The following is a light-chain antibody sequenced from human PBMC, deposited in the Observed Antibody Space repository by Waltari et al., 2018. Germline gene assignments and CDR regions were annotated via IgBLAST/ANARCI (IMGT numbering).Light chain of an antibody. Sequence: IQMTQSPSSLPASVGDKVTITCRASQSISTFINWYQQIPGKAPKLLNYVASTLQSGGPSRFSGSGSGTDFSLTISSLQPEDFATYYCQQSYTTAYTFGQGTKLESK. V-gene: IGKV1-39*01. CDR2: VAS. CDR1: QSISTF. J-gene: IGKJ2*01. CDR3: QQSYTTAYT.